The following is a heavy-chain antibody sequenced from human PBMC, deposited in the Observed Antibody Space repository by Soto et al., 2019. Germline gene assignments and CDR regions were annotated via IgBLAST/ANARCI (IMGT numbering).Heavy chain of an antibody. V-gene: IGHV1-69*13. CDR2: IIPIFGTA. J-gene: IGHJ5*02. CDR3: ARCDWNDLIKNWFDP. D-gene: IGHD1-1*01. CDR1: GGTFSSYA. Sequence: ASVKVSCKASGGTFSSYAISWVRQAPGQGLEWMGGIIPIFGTANYAQKFQGRVTITADESTSTAYMELSSLRSEDTAVYYCARCDWNDLIKNWFDPWGQGTLVTVSS.